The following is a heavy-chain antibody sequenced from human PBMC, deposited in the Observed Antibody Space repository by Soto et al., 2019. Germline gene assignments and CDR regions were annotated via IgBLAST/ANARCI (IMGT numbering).Heavy chain of an antibody. J-gene: IGHJ4*02. D-gene: IGHD3-10*01. CDR1: GFTFSSYW. Sequence: EVQLVESGGGLVQPGGSLRLSCAASGFTFSSYWMNWVRQAPGKGLVWGSRISNDGRTTSYADSVKGRFTISRDNAKNTLYLQINSLRAEDMAVYYCASGVREVPAGVVDYWGQGTLVTVSS. CDR2: ISNDGRTT. CDR3: ASGVREVPAGVVDY. V-gene: IGHV3-74*01.